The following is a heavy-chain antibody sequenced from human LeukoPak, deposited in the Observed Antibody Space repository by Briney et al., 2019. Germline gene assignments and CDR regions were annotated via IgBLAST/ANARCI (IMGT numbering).Heavy chain of an antibody. CDR2: IHTSGST. V-gene: IGHV4-4*09. CDR3: ARPGQSSWWVYFNY. Sequence: TSETLSLTCTVSDGLISFYYWTWIRQPPGKGLEWIGNIHTSGSTDYNPSFKTRVTMSIDTSKNQFSLRLTSVTAADTAVYYCARPGQSSWWVYFNYWGQGSLVTVSS. D-gene: IGHD2-15*01. J-gene: IGHJ4*02. CDR1: DGLISFYY.